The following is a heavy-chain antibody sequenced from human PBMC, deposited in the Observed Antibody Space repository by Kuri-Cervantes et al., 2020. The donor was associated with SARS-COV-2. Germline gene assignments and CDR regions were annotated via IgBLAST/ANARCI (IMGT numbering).Heavy chain of an antibody. D-gene: IGHD5-12*01. CDR3: ARDTGGYDTYGMDV. CDR2: ISSSSSYI. V-gene: IGHV3-21*01. CDR1: GFTFSSYS. J-gene: IGHJ6*02. Sequence: GGSLRLSCAASGFTFSSYSMNWVRQAPGKGLEWVSSISSSSSYIYYADSVKGRFTISRDNAKNSLYLQMNSLRAEDTAVYYCARDTGGYDTYGMDVWGQGTTVTVSS.